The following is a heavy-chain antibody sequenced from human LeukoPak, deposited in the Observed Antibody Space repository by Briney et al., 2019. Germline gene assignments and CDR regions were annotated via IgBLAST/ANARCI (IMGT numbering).Heavy chain of an antibody. CDR2: ISYDGSNE. D-gene: IGHD2-15*01. Sequence: GRSLRLSCAASGFTFSSYVMHWVRQAPGKGLEWVAIISYDGSNEYYADSVKGRFTISRDNSKNTLYLQMNSLRAADTAVYYCAKDQGYGDIWGQGTMVTVSS. CDR3: AKDQGYGDI. V-gene: IGHV3-30*04. CDR1: GFTFSSYV. J-gene: IGHJ3*02.